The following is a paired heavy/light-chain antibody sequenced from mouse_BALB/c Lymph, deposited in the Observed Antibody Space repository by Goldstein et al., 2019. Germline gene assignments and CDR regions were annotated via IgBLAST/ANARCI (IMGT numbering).Light chain of an antibody. CDR3: WQGTHFPWT. J-gene: IGKJ1*01. Sequence: DVVMTQTPLTLSVTIGQPASISCKSSQSLLDSDGKTYLNWLLQRPGQSPKRLIYLVSKLDSGVPDRFTGSGSGTDFTLKISRVEAEDLGVYYCWQGTHFPWTFGGGTKLEIK. V-gene: IGKV1-135*01. CDR2: LVS. CDR1: QSLLDSDGKTY.
Heavy chain of an antibody. CDR1: GFTFSDYG. Sequence: EVKLVESGGGLVQPGGSRKLSCAASGFTFSDYGMAWVRQAPGKGPEWVAFISNLAYSIYYADTVTGRFTISRENAKNTLYLEMSSLRSEDTAMYYCAKGSLAYWGQGTLVTVSA. CDR2: ISNLAYSI. V-gene: IGHV5-15*02. J-gene: IGHJ3*01. CDR3: AKGSLAY. D-gene: IGHD6-2*01.